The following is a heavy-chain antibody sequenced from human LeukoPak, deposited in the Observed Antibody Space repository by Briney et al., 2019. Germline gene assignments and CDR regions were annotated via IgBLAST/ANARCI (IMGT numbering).Heavy chain of an antibody. CDR3: ARDGDYGDLSDY. CDR2: ISYDGSNK. V-gene: IGHV3-30-3*01. D-gene: IGHD4-17*01. CDR1: GFTFSSYA. J-gene: IGHJ4*02. Sequence: GGSLRLSCAASGFTFSSYAMHWVRQAPGKGLEWVAVISYDGSNKYYADSVKGRFTISRNNSKNTLYLQMNSLRAEDTAVYYCARDGDYGDLSDYWGQGTLVTVSS.